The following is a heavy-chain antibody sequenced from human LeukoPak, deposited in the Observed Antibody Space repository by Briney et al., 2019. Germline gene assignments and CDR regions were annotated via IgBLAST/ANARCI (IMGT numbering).Heavy chain of an antibody. V-gene: IGHV3-21*01. J-gene: IGHJ4*02. CDR1: GFTFSSYS. Sequence: GSLRLSCAASGFTFSSYSMNWVRQAPGKGLEWVSSISSSSSYIYYADSVKGRFTISRDNAKNSLYLQMNSLRAEDTAVYYCARGRITMVRGVTDFDYWSQGTLVTVSS. CDR3: ARGRITMVRGVTDFDY. D-gene: IGHD3-10*01. CDR2: ISSSSSYI.